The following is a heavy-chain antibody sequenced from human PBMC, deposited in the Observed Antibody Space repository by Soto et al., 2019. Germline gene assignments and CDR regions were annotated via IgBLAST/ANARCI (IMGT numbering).Heavy chain of an antibody. V-gene: IGHV3-11*01. CDR3: ARDHYGDWVDAFDI. D-gene: IGHD4-17*01. Sequence: GGSLRLSCAASGFTFSDYYMSWIRQAPGKGLEWVSYISSSGSTIYYADSVKGRFTISRDNAKNSLYLQMNSLRAEDTAVYYCARDHYGDWVDAFDIWGQGTMVTVSS. J-gene: IGHJ3*02. CDR2: ISSSGSTI. CDR1: GFTFSDYY.